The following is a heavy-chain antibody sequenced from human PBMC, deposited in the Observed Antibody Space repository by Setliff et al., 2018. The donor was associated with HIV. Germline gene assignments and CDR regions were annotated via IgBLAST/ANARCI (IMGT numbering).Heavy chain of an antibody. Sequence: SETLSLTCAVSGYSISSGFYWGWIRQPPGKGLEWIGSIYYSGSTNYNPSLKSRVTMSLDTSKNQFSLKLTSVTAADTAVYYCARGSLYSSSSCFDYWGQGTLVTVSS. CDR1: GYSISSGFY. CDR3: ARGSLYSSSSCFDY. D-gene: IGHD6-13*01. CDR2: IYYSGST. V-gene: IGHV4-38-2*01. J-gene: IGHJ4*02.